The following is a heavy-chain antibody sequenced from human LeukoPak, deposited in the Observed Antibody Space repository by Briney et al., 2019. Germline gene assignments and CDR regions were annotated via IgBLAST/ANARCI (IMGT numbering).Heavy chain of an antibody. CDR1: GYTFTGYY. Sequence: GASVKVSCKASGYTFTGYYMHWVRQARGHGLEWMGRTNPNSGGTNYAQTFQGRVTMTRDTSISTAYLDLSRLRSDDTAVYYCAREFSGGNFDYWGQGTLVTVSS. CDR2: TNPNSGGT. V-gene: IGHV1-2*06. J-gene: IGHJ4*02. D-gene: IGHD2-15*01. CDR3: AREFSGGNFDY.